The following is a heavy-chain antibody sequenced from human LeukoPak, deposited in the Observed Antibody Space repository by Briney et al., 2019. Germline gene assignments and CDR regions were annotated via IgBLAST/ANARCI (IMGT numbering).Heavy chain of an antibody. CDR3: ASSPDYDFWSGYFFRLDY. V-gene: IGHV1-2*06. J-gene: IGHJ4*02. D-gene: IGHD3-3*01. Sequence: RASVKVSCKASGYTFTGYYMHWVRQAPGQGLEWMGRINPNSGGTNYAQKFQGRVTMTRDTPISTAYMELSRLRSDDTAVYYCASSPDYDFWSGYFFRLDYWGQGTLVTVSS. CDR1: GYTFTGYY. CDR2: INPNSGGT.